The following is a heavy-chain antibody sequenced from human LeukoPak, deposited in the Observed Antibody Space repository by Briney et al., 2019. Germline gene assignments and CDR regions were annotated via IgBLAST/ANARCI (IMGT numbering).Heavy chain of an antibody. CDR2: MYYSGST. CDR3: ARHPAYYDSSGPKDY. D-gene: IGHD3-22*01. V-gene: IGHV4-39*01. J-gene: IGHJ4*02. Sequence: SETLSLTCTVSGGSISSSSYYWGWIRQPPGKGLEWIGSMYYSGSTYYNPSLKSRVTLSVDTSKPQFSLKLSSVTAADTALYFCARHPAYYDSSGPKDYWGQGTLVTVSS. CDR1: GGSISSSSYY.